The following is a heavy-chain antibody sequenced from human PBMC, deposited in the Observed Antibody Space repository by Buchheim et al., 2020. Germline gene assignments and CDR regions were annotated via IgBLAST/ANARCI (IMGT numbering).Heavy chain of an antibody. CDR2: LKSDGSEK. CDR3: ARARWGGTGPDY. CDR1: GFTFNTYW. V-gene: IGHV3-7*01. Sequence: EVQLVESGGDLVQPGGSLRLSCAASGFTFNTYWMSWVRQAPGKGLEWVATLKSDGSEKYYVDSVKGRFTVSRENAENSLFLQMDSLRVEDTAVYYCARARWGGTGPDYWGQGTL. D-gene: IGHD1-1*01. J-gene: IGHJ4*02.